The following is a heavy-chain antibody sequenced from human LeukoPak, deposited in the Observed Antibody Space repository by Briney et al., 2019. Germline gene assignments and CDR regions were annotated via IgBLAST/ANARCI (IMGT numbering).Heavy chain of an antibody. D-gene: IGHD2-15*01. CDR2: IGTAGDT. CDR1: GFTFSSYD. V-gene: IGHV3-13*01. J-gene: IGHJ4*02. Sequence: GGSLRLSCAASGFTFSSYDMHWVRQATGKGLDWVSAIGTAGDTYYPGSVKGRFTISRENAKNSLYLQMNSLRAGDTAVYYCARGYCSGGSCLYYFDYWGQGTLVTVSS. CDR3: ARGYCSGGSCLYYFDY.